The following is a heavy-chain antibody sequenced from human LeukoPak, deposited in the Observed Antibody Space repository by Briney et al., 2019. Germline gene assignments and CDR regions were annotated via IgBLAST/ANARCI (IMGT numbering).Heavy chain of an antibody. V-gene: IGHV3-23*01. CDR2: ISGSGGST. CDR1: GFTFSSYA. J-gene: IGHJ6*03. CDR3: AKLLGSGTYYYYYYMDV. Sequence: GGSLRLSCAASGFTFSSYAMHWVRQAPGKGLEWVSAISGSGGSTYYADSVKGRFTISRDNSKNTLYLQMNSLRAEDTAVYYCAKLLGSGTYYYYYYMDVWGKGTTVTVSS. D-gene: IGHD3-16*01.